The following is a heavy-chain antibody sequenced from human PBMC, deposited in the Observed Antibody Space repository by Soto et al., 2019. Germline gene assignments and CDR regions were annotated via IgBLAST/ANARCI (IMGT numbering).Heavy chain of an antibody. CDR2: IYYSGST. D-gene: IGHD2-15*01. J-gene: IGHJ4*02. Sequence: PSETLSLTCTVSGGSISSYYWSWIRQPPGKGLEWIGYIYYSGSTSYNPSLKSRVTISVDTSKNQFSLKLSSVTAADTAVYYCAREGDGYSIWGQGTLVTVSS. V-gene: IGHV4-59*01. CDR1: GGSISSYY. CDR3: AREGDGYSI.